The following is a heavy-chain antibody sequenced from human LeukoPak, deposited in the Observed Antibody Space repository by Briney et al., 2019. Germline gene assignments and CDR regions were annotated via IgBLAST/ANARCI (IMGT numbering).Heavy chain of an antibody. CDR2: INHNGNVN. D-gene: IGHD4-23*01. V-gene: IGHV3-7*01. J-gene: IGHJ4*02. CDR3: ARGRPHGNDY. Sequence: GGSLRLSCAASGFTFSSYWMNWARQAPGKGLEWVASINHNGNVNYYVDSVKGRFSISRDNAKNTLYLQMNSLRVEDTAVYYCARGRPHGNDYWGQGTLVTVSS. CDR1: GFTFSSYW.